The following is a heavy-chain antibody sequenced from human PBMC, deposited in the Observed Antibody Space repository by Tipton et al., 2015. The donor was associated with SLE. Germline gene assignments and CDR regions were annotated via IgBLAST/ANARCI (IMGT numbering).Heavy chain of an antibody. CDR3: ARVGRIPMVRGSDYYYYYMDV. CDR1: NGSLSSYF. D-gene: IGHD3-10*01. Sequence: PGLVKPSETLSLTCTVSNGSLSSYFWTWIRQPPGKGLEWIGYITYSGSTSYNPSLKSRVSISADKSNNAFSLKLNSVTAADTALYYCARVGRIPMVRGSDYYYYYMDVWGKGTTVTVSS. V-gene: IGHV4-59*01. J-gene: IGHJ6*03. CDR2: ITYSGST.